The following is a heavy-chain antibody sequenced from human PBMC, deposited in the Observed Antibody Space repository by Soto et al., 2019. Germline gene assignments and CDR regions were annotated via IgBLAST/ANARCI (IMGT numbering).Heavy chain of an antibody. V-gene: IGHV3-33*01. CDR2: IWYDGSNK. CDR3: ARVLRIDDFWSGSPYYYYGMDV. J-gene: IGHJ6*02. Sequence: HPGGSLRLSCAASGFTFSSYGMHWVRQAPGKGLEWVAVIWYDGSNKYYADSVKGRFTISRDNSKNTLYLQMNSLRAEDTAVYYCARVLRIDDFWSGSPYYYYGMDVWGQGTTVTVS. D-gene: IGHD3-3*01. CDR1: GFTFSSYG.